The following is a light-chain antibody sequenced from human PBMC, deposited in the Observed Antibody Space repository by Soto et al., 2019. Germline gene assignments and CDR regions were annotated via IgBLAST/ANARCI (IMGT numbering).Light chain of an antibody. J-gene: IGKJ1*01. V-gene: IGKV3-11*01. Sequence: EIVMTQSPATLSLSPGERATLSCRASQSVGKYLVWYQQKPGQAPRLLIYDASNRAPGIPARFSGSGSGTAFTLTISSLEPEDFAVYYCQQRGNRPPWTFGQGTKVEIK. CDR2: DAS. CDR3: QQRGNRPPWT. CDR1: QSVGKY.